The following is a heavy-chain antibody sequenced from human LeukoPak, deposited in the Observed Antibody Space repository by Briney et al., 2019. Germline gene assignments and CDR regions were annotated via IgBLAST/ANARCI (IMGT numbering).Heavy chain of an antibody. V-gene: IGHV3-21*01. Sequence: GGSLRLSCAASGFIFSSYSMNWVRRAPGKGLEWVSSISSSSSYIYYADSVKGRFTISRDNAKNSLYLQMNSLRAEDTAVYYCARAVSSGYDFAYYYYYGMDVWGKGTTVTVSS. J-gene: IGHJ6*04. CDR3: ARAVSSGYDFAYYYYYGMDV. CDR2: ISSSSSYI. D-gene: IGHD5-12*01. CDR1: GFIFSSYS.